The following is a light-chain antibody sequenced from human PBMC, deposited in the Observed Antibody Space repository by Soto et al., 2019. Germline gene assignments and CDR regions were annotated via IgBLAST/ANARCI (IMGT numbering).Light chain of an antibody. Sequence: ENVFAPSTDTPSFSPGGRATLSCRASKRVSSDSLAWYQQQPGQAPRLLIYSTSNRATGIPDRFSGSGSGTDFTLTIRRLEPEDFALYYCQQYGRSQTFGQGTKVDIK. CDR3: QQYGRSQT. V-gene: IGKV3-20*01. J-gene: IGKJ1*01. CDR2: STS. CDR1: KRVSSDS.